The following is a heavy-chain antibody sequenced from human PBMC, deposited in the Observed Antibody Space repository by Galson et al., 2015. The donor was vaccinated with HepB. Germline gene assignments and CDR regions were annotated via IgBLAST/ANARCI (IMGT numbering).Heavy chain of an antibody. CDR1: GYKFTNYN. J-gene: IGHJ6*02. CDR2: INPRGGDT. CDR3: SRFDYYFGLDV. Sequence: ASGYKFTNYNIHWLRQAPRQGLEWMARINPRGGDTTFSQTFRDRVTVTSETSTSTVYMEMNSLTSEDAAVYYCSRFDYYFGLDVWGQGTTVIVSS. V-gene: IGHV1-46*03.